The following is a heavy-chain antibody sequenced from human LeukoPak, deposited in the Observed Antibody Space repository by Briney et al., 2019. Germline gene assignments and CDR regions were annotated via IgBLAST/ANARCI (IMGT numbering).Heavy chain of an antibody. CDR3: ARAVDCSSTSCYLVDY. J-gene: IGHJ4*02. V-gene: IGHV3-48*04. CDR1: GFTFSSYT. Sequence: GGSLRLSCAASGFTFSSYTMNWVRQPPGKGLEWVSNIGTSSTTIYYADSVKGRFTISRDNAKNSLYLQMNSLRAEDTAVYYCARAVDCSSTSCYLVDYWGQGTLVTVSS. D-gene: IGHD2-2*01. CDR2: IGTSSTTI.